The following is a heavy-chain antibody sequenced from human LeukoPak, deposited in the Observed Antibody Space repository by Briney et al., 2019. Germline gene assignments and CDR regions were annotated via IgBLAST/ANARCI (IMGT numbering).Heavy chain of an antibody. CDR2: ISWNSGSI. D-gene: IGHD1-26*01. J-gene: IGHJ4*02. CDR1: GFTFDDYA. CDR3: AREIIGGASFLDY. Sequence: TGGSLRLSCAASGFTFDDYAKHWVRQAPGKGLEWVSGISWNSGSIGYADSVKGRFTISRDNAKSSLYLQLNSLRAEDTAVYFCAREIIGGASFLDYWGQGTLVTVSS. V-gene: IGHV3-9*01.